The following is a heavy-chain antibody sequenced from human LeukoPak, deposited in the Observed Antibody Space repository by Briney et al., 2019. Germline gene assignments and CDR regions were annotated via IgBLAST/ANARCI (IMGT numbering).Heavy chain of an antibody. Sequence: GGSLRLSCAASGLTFSGYAMSWVRQAPGEGVGWVSGISGSGGGTYYAHSVKGRFTISRDNSKTTLYLQMNSLSAQDTGAYSCARSLRSSSSYSFESSQHWGQGTLVTVSS. D-gene: IGHD6-13*01. CDR3: ARSLRSSSSYSFESSQH. J-gene: IGHJ1*01. CDR1: GLTFSGYA. V-gene: IGHV3-23*01. CDR2: ISGSGGGT.